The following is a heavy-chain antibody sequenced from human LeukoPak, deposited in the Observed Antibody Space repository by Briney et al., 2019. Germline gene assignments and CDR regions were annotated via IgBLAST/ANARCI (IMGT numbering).Heavy chain of an antibody. V-gene: IGHV4-61*01. D-gene: IGHD2-2*01. Sequence: PSETLSLTCTVSGGSISSSSYYWTWIRQPPGKGLEWIGYIYYTGSTNYNPSLKSRVTISLDTSKNQFSLKLTSVTAADTGVYYCARDRGSTSWIDYWGQGTLVTVSS. CDR2: IYYTGST. CDR3: ARDRGSTSWIDY. CDR1: GGSISSSSYY. J-gene: IGHJ4*02.